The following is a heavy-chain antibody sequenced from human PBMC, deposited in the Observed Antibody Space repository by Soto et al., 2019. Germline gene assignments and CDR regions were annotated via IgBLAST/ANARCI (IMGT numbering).Heavy chain of an antibody. CDR2: TYYRSKWYN. V-gene: IGHV6-1*01. J-gene: IGHJ6*02. D-gene: IGHD3-10*01. Sequence: SPTLSLTCAISGDSVSSNSAAWNWIRQSPSRGLEWLGRTYYRSKWYNDYAVSVKSRITINPDTSKNQFSLQLNSVTPEDTAVYYCARDWYGSGSYRPYYYYYYGMDVWGQGTTVTVSS. CDR3: ARDWYGSGSYRPYYYYYYGMDV. CDR1: GDSVSSNSAA.